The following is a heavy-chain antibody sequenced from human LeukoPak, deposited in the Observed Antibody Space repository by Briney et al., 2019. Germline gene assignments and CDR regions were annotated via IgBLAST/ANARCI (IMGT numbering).Heavy chain of an antibody. CDR2: IIPIFGTA. V-gene: IGHV1-69*13. Sequence: GASLKVSCKASGGTFSSYAISWVRQAPGQGPEWMGGIIPIFGTANYAQKFQGRVTITADESTSTAYMELSSLRSEDTAVYYCARDLRDTAMVNLVLWGQGTLVTVSS. J-gene: IGHJ4*02. CDR1: GGTFSSYA. D-gene: IGHD5-18*01. CDR3: ARDLRDTAMVNLVL.